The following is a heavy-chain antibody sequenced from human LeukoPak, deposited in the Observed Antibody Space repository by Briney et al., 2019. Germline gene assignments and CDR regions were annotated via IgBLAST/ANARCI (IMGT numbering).Heavy chain of an antibody. CDR2: ISGSGGST. CDR3: AKSVEYYDILTGLSP. Sequence: PGGSLRLSCAASGFTFSSYGMHWVRQAPGKGLEWVSAISGSGGSTYYADSVKGRFTISRDNSKNTLYLQMNSLRAEDTAVYYCAKSVEYYDILTGLSPWGQGTLVTVSS. CDR1: GFTFSSYG. V-gene: IGHV3-23*01. D-gene: IGHD3-9*01. J-gene: IGHJ5*02.